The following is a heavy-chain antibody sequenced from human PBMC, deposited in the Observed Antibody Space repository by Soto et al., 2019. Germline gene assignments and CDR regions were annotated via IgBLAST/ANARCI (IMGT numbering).Heavy chain of an antibody. V-gene: IGHV3-33*01. CDR2: IWYDGSNK. D-gene: IGHD3-3*01. J-gene: IGHJ4*02. CDR3: ARAPVFRPPSGPVFDY. Sequence: QVQLVESGGGVVQPGRSLRLSCAASGFTFSSYGMHWVRQAPGKGLEWVAVIWYDGSNKYYADSVKGRFTISRDNSKNTLYLQMNSLRAEDTAVYYCARAPVFRPPSGPVFDYWGQGTLVTVSS. CDR1: GFTFSSYG.